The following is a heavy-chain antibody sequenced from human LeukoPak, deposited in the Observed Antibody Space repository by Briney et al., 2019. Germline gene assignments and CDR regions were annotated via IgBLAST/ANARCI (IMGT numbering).Heavy chain of an antibody. Sequence: ASVKVSCKASGYTFTNYGISWVRQAPGQGLEWMRWISGYNGNTNYAQKLQDRVTMTTDTSTSTAYMELKSLRSDDTAVYYCARETVAGTNWFDPWGQGTLVTVSS. J-gene: IGHJ5*02. CDR3: ARETVAGTNWFDP. CDR2: ISGYNGNT. D-gene: IGHD6-19*01. CDR1: GYTFTNYG. V-gene: IGHV1-18*01.